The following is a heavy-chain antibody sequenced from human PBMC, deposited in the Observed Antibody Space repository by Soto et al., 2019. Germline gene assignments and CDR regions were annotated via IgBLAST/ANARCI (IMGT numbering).Heavy chain of an antibody. J-gene: IGHJ4*02. CDR2: IYHSGST. CDR1: GVYISSGGYS. CDR3: ARGNVVAIDY. Sequence: PSETLSLTCAVSGVYISSGGYSWSWIRQPPGKGLEWIGYIYHSGSTYYNPSLKSRVTTSVDRSKNQFSLKLSSVTAADTAVYYCARGNVVAIDYWGQGTLVTVSS. D-gene: IGHD2-21*01. V-gene: IGHV4-30-2*01.